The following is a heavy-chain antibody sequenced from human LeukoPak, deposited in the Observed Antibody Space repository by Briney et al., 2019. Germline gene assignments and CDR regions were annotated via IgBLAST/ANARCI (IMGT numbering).Heavy chain of an antibody. J-gene: IGHJ4*02. CDR2: ISYHGNNK. CDR1: GFTFSIYG. CDR3: ARCPESSGYYYELDS. D-gene: IGHD3-22*01. Sequence: PGGSLRLSCAASGFTFSIYGMHWVRQAPGKGLEWVAVISYHGNNKYFADSVKGRFTISRDNSKNTLYLQMGSLRTEDTAVYYCARCPESSGYYYELDSWGQGTLVTVSS. V-gene: IGHV3-30*03.